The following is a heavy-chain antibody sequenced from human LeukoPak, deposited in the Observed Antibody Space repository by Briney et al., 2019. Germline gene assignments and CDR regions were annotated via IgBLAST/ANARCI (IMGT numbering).Heavy chain of an antibody. V-gene: IGHV3-30*02. D-gene: IGHD5-18*01. Sequence: GGSLRLSCVASGFTLSSYSMNWVRQAPGKGLEWVAYIRNDGSNNYYEDSVKGRFTISRDNSKNMLYLQMNSLRAEDTAMYFCAKDPGYRDFWGQGTLVTVSS. CDR1: GFTLSSYS. CDR2: IRNDGSNN. J-gene: IGHJ4*02. CDR3: AKDPGYRDF.